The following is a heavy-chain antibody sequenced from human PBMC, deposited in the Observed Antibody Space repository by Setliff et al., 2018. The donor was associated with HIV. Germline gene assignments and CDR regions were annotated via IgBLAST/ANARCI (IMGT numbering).Heavy chain of an antibody. CDR3: ARYALCSDDCSDEGADI. J-gene: IGHJ4*02. CDR1: GGSISSGTYF. V-gene: IGHV4-61*09. D-gene: IGHD2-21*01. CDR2: IHTSGNA. Sequence: PSETLSLTCTVSGGSISSGTYFWSWIRQPAGKGLEWIGHIHTSGNANYNPSLNSRVTISVDTSKNHFSLKLSSVTAADTAVYYCARYALCSDDCSDEGADIWGQGTLVTVSS.